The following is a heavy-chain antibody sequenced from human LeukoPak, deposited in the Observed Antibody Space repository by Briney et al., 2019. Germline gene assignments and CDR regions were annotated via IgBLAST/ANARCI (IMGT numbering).Heavy chain of an antibody. Sequence: SETLSLTCTVSGGSISSRSYYWGWIRQPPGMGLEWIGSIYYSGITYYSPSLKSRVTISVDTSKNQFSLKLSSVTAADTAVFYCARRGTGTQFFDPWGQGTLVTVSS. D-gene: IGHD3/OR15-3a*01. CDR1: GGSISSRSYY. J-gene: IGHJ5*02. V-gene: IGHV4-39*01. CDR3: ARRGTGTQFFDP. CDR2: IYYSGIT.